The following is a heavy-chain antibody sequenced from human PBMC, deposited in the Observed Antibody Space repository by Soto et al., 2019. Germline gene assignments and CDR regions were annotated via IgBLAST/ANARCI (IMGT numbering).Heavy chain of an antibody. V-gene: IGHV1-69*02. CDR1: GGTFSSYT. CDR3: ARGAPRDPKRYYYYYMDV. Sequence: GASVKVSCKASGGTFSSYTISWVRQAPGQGLEWMGRIIPILGIANYAQKFQGRVTITADKSTSTAYMELSSLRSEDTAVYYCARGAPRDPKRYYYYYMDVWGKGTTVTVSS. D-gene: IGHD2-21*02. CDR2: IIPILGIA. J-gene: IGHJ6*03.